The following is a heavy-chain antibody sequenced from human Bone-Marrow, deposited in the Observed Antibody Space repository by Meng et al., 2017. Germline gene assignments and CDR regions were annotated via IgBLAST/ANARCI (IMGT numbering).Heavy chain of an antibody. Sequence: GESLKISCAASGFTFSSYAMHWVRQAPGKGLEWVAVISYDGSNKYYADSVKGRFTISRDNSKNTLYLQMNSLRAEDTAVYYCTRPRTTVTGVQWFDPWGQGTLVTVSS. D-gene: IGHD4-17*01. V-gene: IGHV3-30*04. J-gene: IGHJ5*02. CDR1: GFTFSSYA. CDR3: TRPRTTVTGVQWFDP. CDR2: ISYDGSNK.